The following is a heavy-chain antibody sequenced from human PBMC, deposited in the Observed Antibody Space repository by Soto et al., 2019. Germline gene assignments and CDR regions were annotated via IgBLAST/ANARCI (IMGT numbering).Heavy chain of an antibody. V-gene: IGHV1-69*02. D-gene: IGHD3-10*01. CDR3: ARGYYYGSGTPYFWFDP. J-gene: IGHJ5*02. CDR2: IIPILGIA. CDR1: GGTFSSYT. Sequence: QVQLVQSGAEVKKPGSSVKVSCKASGGTFSSYTISWVRQAPGQGLEWMGRIIPILGIANYAQKFQGRVTITADKSTSTAYMELSSLRSEDTAVYYCARGYYYGSGTPYFWFDPWGQGILVTVSS.